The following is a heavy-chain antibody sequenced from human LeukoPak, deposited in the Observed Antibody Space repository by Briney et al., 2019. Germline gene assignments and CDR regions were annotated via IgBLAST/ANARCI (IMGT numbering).Heavy chain of an antibody. CDR3: ARTAGRAVAGSRQYFDS. Sequence: PSETLSLTCAVYGGSFSGYYWSWIRQPPGKGLEWVGSFYYSGSTYYNPSLKSRVTISVDTSKNQFSLKLSSVTAADTAVYYCARTAGRAVAGSRQYFDSWGQGTLVTVSS. CDR1: GGSFSGYY. CDR2: FYYSGST. V-gene: IGHV4-34*01. D-gene: IGHD6-19*01. J-gene: IGHJ4*02.